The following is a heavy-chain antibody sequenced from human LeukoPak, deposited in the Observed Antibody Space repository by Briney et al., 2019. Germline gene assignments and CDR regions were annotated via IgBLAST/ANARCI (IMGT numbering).Heavy chain of an antibody. D-gene: IGHD6-13*01. V-gene: IGHV4-34*01. CDR3: ARGRGKSYSSSWYYWFDP. CDR1: GGSFSGYY. CDR2: INHSGST. J-gene: IGHJ5*02. Sequence: KTSETLSLTCAVYGGSFSGYYWSWIRQPPGKGLEWIGEINHSGSTNYNPSLKSRVTISVDTSKNQFSLKLSSVTAADTAVYYCARGRGKSYSSSWYYWFDPWGQGTLATVSS.